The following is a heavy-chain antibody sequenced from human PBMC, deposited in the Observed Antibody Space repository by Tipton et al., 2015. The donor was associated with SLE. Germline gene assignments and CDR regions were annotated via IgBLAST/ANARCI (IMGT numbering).Heavy chain of an antibody. CDR3: STVVATGLYWYFDL. J-gene: IGHJ2*01. Sequence: GEEEKKPGASVKVSCKASGYTFTTYGISWVRQAPGQGLEWMGWISPYKGNTNYAQKVQGRVTMTTDTSTSTAYMELRSLRSDDTAVYYCSTVVATGLYWYFDLWGRGTLVTVSS. V-gene: IGHV1-18*01. CDR2: ISPYKGNT. CDR1: GYTFTTYG. D-gene: IGHD5-12*01.